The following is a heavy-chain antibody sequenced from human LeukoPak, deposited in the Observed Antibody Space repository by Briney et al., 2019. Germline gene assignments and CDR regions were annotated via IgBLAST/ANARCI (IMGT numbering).Heavy chain of an antibody. CDR3: ARIQLGYCSSTSCYNLPGVRFDP. CDR2: INHSGST. J-gene: IGHJ5*02. Sequence: SVTLSLTCAVYGGSFSGYYWSWIRQPPGKGLEWIGEINHSGSTNYNPSLKSRVTISVDTSKNQFSLKLSSVTAADTAVYYCARIQLGYCSSTSCYNLPGVRFDPWGQGTLVTVSS. D-gene: IGHD2-2*02. V-gene: IGHV4-34*01. CDR1: GGSFSGYY.